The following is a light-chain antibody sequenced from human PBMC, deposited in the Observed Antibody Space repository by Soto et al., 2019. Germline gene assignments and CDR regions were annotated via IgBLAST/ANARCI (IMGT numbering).Light chain of an antibody. V-gene: IGKV1-17*03. CDR1: QGVGTY. J-gene: IGKJ4*01. CDR2: AAT. Sequence: DIQMTQSPSVLSASVGDRVTITCRASQGVGTYLAWFQQKPGKVPKRLIFAATSLQGGVPTRFRGGGSGTEFTLTISSLQPEDFATYYCLQHKTFLTFGGGTRVEIK. CDR3: LQHKTFLT.